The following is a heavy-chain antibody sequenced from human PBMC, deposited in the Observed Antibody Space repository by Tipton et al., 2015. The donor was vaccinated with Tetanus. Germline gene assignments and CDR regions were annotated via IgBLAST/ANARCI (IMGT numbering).Heavy chain of an antibody. CDR2: IYYSGST. J-gene: IGHJ4*02. CDR1: GGSISNYY. D-gene: IGHD3-3*01. Sequence: TLSLTCTVSGGSISNYYWNWLRQSPGKRLEWIGNIYYSGSTDYNRSLQSRARISLDTSKNQFSLKLASVTAADTAVYFCARANFDFSKKGPFDSWGQGILVIVSA. CDR3: ARANFDFSKKGPFDS. V-gene: IGHV4-59*01.